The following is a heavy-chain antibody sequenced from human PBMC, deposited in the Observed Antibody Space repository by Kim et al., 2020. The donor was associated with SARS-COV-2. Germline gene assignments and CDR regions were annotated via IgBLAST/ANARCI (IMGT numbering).Heavy chain of an antibody. Sequence: GGSLRLSCAASGFTFSNAWMSWVRQAPGKGLEWVGRIKSKTDGGTTDYAAPVKGRFTISRDDSKNTLYLQMNSLKTEDTAVYYCTTDLGVVAATCAFDIWGQGTMVTISS. CDR2: IKSKTDGGTT. J-gene: IGHJ3*02. D-gene: IGHD2-15*01. CDR1: GFTFSNAW. CDR3: TTDLGVVAATCAFDI. V-gene: IGHV3-15*01.